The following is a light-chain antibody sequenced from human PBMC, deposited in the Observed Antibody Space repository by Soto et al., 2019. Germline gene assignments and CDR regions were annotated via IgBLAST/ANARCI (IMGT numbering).Light chain of an antibody. Sequence: EIVMTQSPATLSVSPGERATLSCRASEALRGSLAWYQQKPGQAPSLLIYGVYTRAAGVPARFSGSGSGTAFTLTISSLQSEDCAVYYCQQYNNWPLYSFGPGTKLEI. CDR3: QQYNNWPLYS. V-gene: IGKV3-15*01. CDR1: EALRGS. CDR2: GVY. J-gene: IGKJ2*03.